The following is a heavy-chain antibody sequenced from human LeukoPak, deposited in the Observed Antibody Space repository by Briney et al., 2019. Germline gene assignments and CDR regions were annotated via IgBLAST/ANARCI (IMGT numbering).Heavy chain of an antibody. D-gene: IGHD5-18*01. CDR3: ASSVSYSYEGGDYFDY. V-gene: IGHV3-30*02. Sequence: GGSLRLSCAASGFTFSSYGMHWVRQAPGKGLEWVAFIRYDGSNKYYADSVKGRFTISRDNSKNTLYLQMNSLRAEDTAVYYCASSVSYSYEGGDYFDYWGQGTLVTVSS. CDR2: IRYDGSNK. J-gene: IGHJ4*02. CDR1: GFTFSSYG.